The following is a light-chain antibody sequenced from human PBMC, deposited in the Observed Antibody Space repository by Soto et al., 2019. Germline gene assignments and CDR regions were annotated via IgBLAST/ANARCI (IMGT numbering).Light chain of an antibody. J-gene: IGLJ2*01. CDR1: SSNIGNNY. Sequence: QSVLTQPPSVYAAPGQKVTISCSGSSSNIGNNYVSWYQQLPGTAPTLLIYDNSKRPSGIPDRFSGSKSGTSATLGITGLQTGDEADYYCGTWDSSLSAGVFGGGTQLTVL. CDR3: GTWDSSLSAGV. CDR2: DNS. V-gene: IGLV1-51*01.